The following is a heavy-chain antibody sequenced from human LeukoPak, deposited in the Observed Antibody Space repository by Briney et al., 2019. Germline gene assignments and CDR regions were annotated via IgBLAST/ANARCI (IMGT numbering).Heavy chain of an antibody. CDR2: ISYDGSNK. CDR1: GFTFSSYG. V-gene: IGHV3-30*03. J-gene: IGHJ4*02. D-gene: IGHD5-24*01. CDR3: ARDRILQHRDGYTLGY. Sequence: GGSLRLSCAASGFTFSSYGMHWVRQAPGKGLEWVAVISYDGSNKYYADSVKGRFTISRDNSKNTLYLQMNSLRAEDTAVYYCARDRILQHRDGYTLGYWGQGTLVTVSS.